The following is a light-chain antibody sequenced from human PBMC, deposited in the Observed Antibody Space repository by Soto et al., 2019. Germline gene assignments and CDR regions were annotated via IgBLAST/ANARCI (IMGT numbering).Light chain of an antibody. V-gene: IGKV3-20*01. CDR2: GAS. J-gene: IGKJ1*01. CDR3: QQYGSSRQT. Sequence: EIVLTQSPGTLSLSPGERATLSCRASQSVSSSYLAWYQQKPGQAPRLHIYGASSRATGIPDRFSGSGSGTDFTLTISRLEPEDFAVYYCQQYGSSRQTFGQGTKVDIK. CDR1: QSVSSSY.